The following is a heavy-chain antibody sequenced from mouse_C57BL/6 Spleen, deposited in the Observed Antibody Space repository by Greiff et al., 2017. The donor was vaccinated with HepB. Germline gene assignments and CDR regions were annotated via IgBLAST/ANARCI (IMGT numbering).Heavy chain of an antibody. CDR2: IYPGDGDT. D-gene: IGHD6-1*01. V-gene: IGHV1-82*01. CDR3: ARSGGLYYFDY. J-gene: IGHJ2*01. CDR1: GYAFSSSW. Sequence: VKLMESGPELVKPGASVKISCKASGYAFSSSWMNWVKQRPGKGLEWIGRIYPGDGDTNYNGKFKGKATLTADKSSSTAYMQLSSLTSEDSAVYCWARSGGLYYFDYWGQGTTLTVSS.